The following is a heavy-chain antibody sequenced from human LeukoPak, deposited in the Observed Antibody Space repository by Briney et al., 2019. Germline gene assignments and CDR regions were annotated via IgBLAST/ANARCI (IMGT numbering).Heavy chain of an antibody. Sequence: GGSLRLSCAVSGITLSNYGMSWVRQAPGKGLEWVAGISGSGGSTYYADSVKGRFTISRDNPKNTQYLQMNSLRAEDTAVYFCAKRGVVIRVILVGFHKEAYYFDSWGQGALVTVSS. CDR2: ISGSGGST. D-gene: IGHD3-10*01. CDR1: GITLSNYG. CDR3: AKRGVVIRVILVGFHKEAYYFDS. J-gene: IGHJ4*02. V-gene: IGHV3-23*01.